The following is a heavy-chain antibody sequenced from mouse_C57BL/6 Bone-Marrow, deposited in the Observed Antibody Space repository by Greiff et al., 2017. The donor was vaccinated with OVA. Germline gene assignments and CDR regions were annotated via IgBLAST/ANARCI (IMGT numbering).Heavy chain of an antibody. J-gene: IGHJ4*01. D-gene: IGHD1-1*01. CDR1: GFTFSNYW. CDR2: IRLKSDNYAT. V-gene: IGHV6-3*01. Sequence: EVHLVESGGGLVQPGGSMKLSCVASGFTFSNYWMNWVRQSPEKGLEWVAQIRLKSDNYATHYAESVKGRFTISRDDSKSSVYLQMNNLRAEDTGIYYCTEGDGSSPYAMDYWGQGTSVTVSS. CDR3: TEGDGSSPYAMDY.